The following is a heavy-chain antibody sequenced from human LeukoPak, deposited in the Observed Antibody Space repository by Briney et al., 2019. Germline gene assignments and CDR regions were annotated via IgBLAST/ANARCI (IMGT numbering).Heavy chain of an antibody. Sequence: SETLSLTCTVSGGSISSSSYYWGWIRQPPGKGLEWIGSIYYSGSTYYNPSLKSRVTISVDTSKNQFSLKLSSVTAADTAVYYCARHRSGVRGVRAPMDYWGQGTLVTVSS. CDR1: GGSISSSSYY. CDR3: ARHRSGVRGVRAPMDY. D-gene: IGHD3-10*01. V-gene: IGHV4-39*01. J-gene: IGHJ4*02. CDR2: IYYSGST.